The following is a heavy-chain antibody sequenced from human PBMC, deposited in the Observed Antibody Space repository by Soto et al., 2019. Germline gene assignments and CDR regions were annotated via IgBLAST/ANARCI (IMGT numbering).Heavy chain of an antibody. D-gene: IGHD3-22*01. Sequence: PGGSLRLSCAASGFTFSDYYMSWIRQAPGKGLEWVSYISSSDTIIYYADSVKGRFTISRDNAKNSVYLQMNSLKTEDTAVYYCVRATYFSDSSGYTRCFDYWGQGTLVTVSS. CDR3: VRATYFSDSSGYTRCFDY. CDR2: ISSSDTII. J-gene: IGHJ4*02. CDR1: GFTFSDYY. V-gene: IGHV3-11*01.